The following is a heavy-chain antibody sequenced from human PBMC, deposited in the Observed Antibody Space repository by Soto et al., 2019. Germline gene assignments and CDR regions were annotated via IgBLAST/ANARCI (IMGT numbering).Heavy chain of an antibody. CDR1: GFTFSSYE. J-gene: IGHJ6*02. D-gene: IGHD4-4*01. Sequence: EVQLVESGGGLVQAGGSLRLFCAVSGFTFSSYEMNWVRQAPGKGLEWVSYIGTSGTTIYYADSVRGRFTISRDNAKNSLYLQMNSLRAEDTAVYYCARDPAIYSGNFDYGLDVWDQGTTVIVSS. CDR3: ARDPAIYSGNFDYGLDV. V-gene: IGHV3-48*03. CDR2: IGTSGTTI.